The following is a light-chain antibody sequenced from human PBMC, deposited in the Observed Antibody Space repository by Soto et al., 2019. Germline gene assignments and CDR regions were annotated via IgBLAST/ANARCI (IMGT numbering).Light chain of an antibody. CDR3: SSYTNNTTPV. V-gene: IGLV2-14*01. Sequence: QSVLAQPASVSVSPGQPITISCTGTSSDVGAYKFVSWYQHHPGRAPKLIIFEVTNRPSGVSSRFSGSKSGNTASLTISRLLPEDEADYYCSSYTNNTTPVFGGGTKVTVL. J-gene: IGLJ2*01. CDR1: SSDVGAYKF. CDR2: EVT.